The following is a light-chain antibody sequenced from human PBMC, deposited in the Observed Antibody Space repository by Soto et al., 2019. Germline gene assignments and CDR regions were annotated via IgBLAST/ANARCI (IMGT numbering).Light chain of an antibody. CDR2: GAS. CDR3: QQYKNWPRT. Sequence: EVVVTQSPATLSVSPGERATLSCRASQSVNSNLAWYQQKPGQAPRLLIYGASTRATGIPATFSGSGSGTDFTLTITSLQSEDFAIYYCQQYKNWPRTFGQGTRVEIK. V-gene: IGKV3-15*01. J-gene: IGKJ1*01. CDR1: QSVNSN.